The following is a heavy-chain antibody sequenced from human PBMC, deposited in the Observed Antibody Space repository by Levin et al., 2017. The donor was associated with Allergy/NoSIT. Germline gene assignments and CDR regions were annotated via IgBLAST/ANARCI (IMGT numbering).Heavy chain of an antibody. D-gene: IGHD6-13*01. CDR2: IRSKANSYAT. V-gene: IGHV3-73*01. CDR1: GFTFSGSA. Sequence: GESLKISCAASGFTFSGSAMHWVRQASGKGLEWVGRIRSKANSYATAYAASVKGRFTISRDDSKNTAYLQMNSLKTEDTAVYYCTRAEYSSSRYDWPIDYWGQGTLVTVSS. CDR3: TRAEYSSSRYDWPIDY. J-gene: IGHJ4*02.